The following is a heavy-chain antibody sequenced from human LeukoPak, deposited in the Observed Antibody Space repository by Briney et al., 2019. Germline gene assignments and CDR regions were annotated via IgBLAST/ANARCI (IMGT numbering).Heavy chain of an antibody. CDR2: ISYDGSNK. CDR1: GFTFSSYG. D-gene: IGHD1-26*01. J-gene: IGHJ4*02. CDR3: AKNIVGATNYYFDY. V-gene: IGHV3-30*18. Sequence: GESLRLSCAASGFTFSSYGMHWVRQAPGKGLEWVAVISYDGSNKYYADSVKGRFTISRDNSKNTLYLQMNSLRAEDTAVYYCAKNIVGATNYYFDYWGQGTLVTVSS.